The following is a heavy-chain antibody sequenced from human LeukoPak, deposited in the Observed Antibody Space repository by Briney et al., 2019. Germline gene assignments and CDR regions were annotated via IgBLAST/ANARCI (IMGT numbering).Heavy chain of an antibody. V-gene: IGHV3-30-3*01. Sequence: GGSLRLSCAASGFTFSSYSMHWVRQAPGKGLEWVAGISYDGSNKKHAASVKGRFTISRDNSENTVYLQMNSLRAEDTAVYHCARDRTVTTRGVFDYWGQGTLVTVSS. J-gene: IGHJ4*02. D-gene: IGHD4-17*01. CDR2: ISYDGSNK. CDR1: GFTFSSYS. CDR3: ARDRTVTTRGVFDY.